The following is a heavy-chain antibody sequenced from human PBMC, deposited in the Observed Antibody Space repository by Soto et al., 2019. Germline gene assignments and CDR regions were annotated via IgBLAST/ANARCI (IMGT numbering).Heavy chain of an antibody. Sequence: RGHGVHRIIKKQGKGLEWVAVIWYDGSNKYYADSVKGRFTISRDNSKNTLYLQMNSLRAEDAAVYYCARDSGYDYVLGFDYWGQGTLVTVSS. V-gene: IGHV3-33*01. CDR1: RGHG. J-gene: IGHJ4*02. CDR2: IWYDGSNK. CDR3: ARDSGYDYVLGFDY. D-gene: IGHD5-12*01.